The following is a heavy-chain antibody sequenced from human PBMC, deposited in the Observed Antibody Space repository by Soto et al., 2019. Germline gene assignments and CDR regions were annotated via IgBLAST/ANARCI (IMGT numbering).Heavy chain of an antibody. V-gene: IGHV3-74*01. J-gene: IGHJ4*02. CDR1: GFTFSSYA. CDR2: TNSDGSDT. D-gene: IGHD6-19*01. Sequence: GGSLRLSCAASGFTFSSYAMHWVRQAPGKGLEYVSATNSDGSDTSYADSVKGRFTISRDNAKNTLYLQMNSLRAEDTAVYYCARDRGWSLFDYWGQGTLVTVSS. CDR3: ARDRGWSLFDY.